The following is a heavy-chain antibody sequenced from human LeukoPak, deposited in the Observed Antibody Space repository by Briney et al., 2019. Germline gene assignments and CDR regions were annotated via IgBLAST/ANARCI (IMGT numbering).Heavy chain of an antibody. CDR1: GFTFSSSW. J-gene: IGHJ4*02. CDR2: IKEDGTEK. Sequence: GGSLRLSCAASGFTFSSSWMHWVRQAPGKGLEWVANIKEDGTEKNLVDSVKGRFTISRDNTKNLLFLEMNNLRGDDTAIYYCVRESRPGGAMGLYHNLDYWGQGTLVAVSS. D-gene: IGHD1-1*01. CDR3: VRESRPGGAMGLYHNLDY. V-gene: IGHV3-7*01.